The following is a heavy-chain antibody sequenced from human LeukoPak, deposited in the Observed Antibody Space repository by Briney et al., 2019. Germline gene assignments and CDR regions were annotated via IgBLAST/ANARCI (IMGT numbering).Heavy chain of an antibody. CDR1: GGTFSSYA. Sequence: SVKVSCKASGGTFSSYAISWVRQAPGQGLEWMGGIIPIFGTANYAQKFQGRVTITADESTSTAYMELSSLRSEDTAVYYCARVSTNSRVGGYDPQWYFDLWGRGTLVTVSS. D-gene: IGHD5-12*01. J-gene: IGHJ2*01. CDR3: ARVSTNSRVGGYDPQWYFDL. V-gene: IGHV1-69*01. CDR2: IIPIFGTA.